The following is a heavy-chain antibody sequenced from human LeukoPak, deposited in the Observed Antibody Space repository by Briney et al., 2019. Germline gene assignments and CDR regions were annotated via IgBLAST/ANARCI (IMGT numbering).Heavy chain of an antibody. D-gene: IGHD4-17*01. Sequence: ASVKVSCKASGYTFTGYYMHWVRQAPGQGLEWMGWINPNSGGTNYAQKFQGRVTMTRDTSISTAYMELRSLRSDDTAVYYCALSRTTVTTYVNYWGQGTLVTVSS. J-gene: IGHJ4*02. CDR1: GYTFTGYY. V-gene: IGHV1-2*02. CDR2: INPNSGGT. CDR3: ALSRTTVTTYVNY.